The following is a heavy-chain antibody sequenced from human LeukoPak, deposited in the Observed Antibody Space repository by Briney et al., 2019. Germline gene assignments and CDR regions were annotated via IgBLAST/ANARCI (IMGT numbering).Heavy chain of an antibody. V-gene: IGHV3-21*01. D-gene: IGHD3-9*01. Sequence: SGGSLRLSCAASGFTFRSYTMNWVRQTPGKGLEWVSSISSSSYYIYHADSVKGRFTISRDNAKNSLYLQMNSLRAEDTAVYYCATSDFNILTGYNDYWGQGTLVTVSS. CDR1: GFTFRSYT. CDR2: ISSSSYYI. J-gene: IGHJ4*02. CDR3: ATSDFNILTGYNDY.